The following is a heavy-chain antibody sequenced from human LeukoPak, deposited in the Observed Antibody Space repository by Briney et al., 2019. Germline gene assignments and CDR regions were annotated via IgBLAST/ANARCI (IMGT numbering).Heavy chain of an antibody. CDR2: IYYSGST. Sequence: SETLSLTCTVSGGSISSYYWSWIRQPPGKGLEWIGYIYYSGSTNYNPSLKSRVTISVDTSKNQFSLKLSSVTAADTAVYYCARKGSGVYYYGSGSYINWFDPWGQGTLVTVSS. J-gene: IGHJ5*02. CDR1: GGSISSYY. V-gene: IGHV4-59*12. CDR3: ARKGSGVYYYGSGSYINWFDP. D-gene: IGHD3-10*01.